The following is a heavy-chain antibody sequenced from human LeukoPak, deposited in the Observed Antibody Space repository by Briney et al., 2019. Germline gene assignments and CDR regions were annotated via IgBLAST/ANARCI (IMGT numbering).Heavy chain of an antibody. Sequence: ASVKVSCKASGYTFTSYGISWVRQAPGQGLEWMGWINPNSGGTNYAQKFQGWVTMTRDTSISTAYMELSRLRSDDTAVYYCARGAYYDSSGYNWYFDYWGQGTLVTVSS. V-gene: IGHV1-2*04. CDR2: INPNSGGT. CDR1: GYTFTSYG. D-gene: IGHD3-22*01. J-gene: IGHJ4*02. CDR3: ARGAYYDSSGYNWYFDY.